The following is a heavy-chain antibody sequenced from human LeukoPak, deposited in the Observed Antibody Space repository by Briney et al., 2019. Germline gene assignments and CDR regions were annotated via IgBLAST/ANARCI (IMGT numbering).Heavy chain of an antibody. CDR1: GFTFSAYG. D-gene: IGHD2-8*02. CDR3: AEDIRGIVLVPRAYLFDS. Sequence: PGGSLRLSCVGSGFTFSAYGMSWVRQAPGKGLESVSSISGSDGATSYADSVKGRFTISRDNSKNTLYLQMNSLRAEDTAVYYCAEDIRGIVLVPRAYLFDSWGQGTLVTVSS. CDR2: ISGSDGAT. J-gene: IGHJ4*02. V-gene: IGHV3-23*01.